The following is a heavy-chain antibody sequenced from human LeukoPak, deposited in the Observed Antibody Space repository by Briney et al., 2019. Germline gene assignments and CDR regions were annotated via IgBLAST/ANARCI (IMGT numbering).Heavy chain of an antibody. Sequence: SETLSLTCAVSGGSFSGYYWSWIRQPPGKGLEWIGEINHSGSTNYNPSLKSRVTISVDTSKNQFSLKLSSVTAAATAVYYCARGRVTNYYFDYWGQGTLVTVSS. CDR3: ARGRVTNYYFDY. D-gene: IGHD5-18*01. CDR2: INHSGST. J-gene: IGHJ4*02. CDR1: GGSFSGYY. V-gene: IGHV4-34*01.